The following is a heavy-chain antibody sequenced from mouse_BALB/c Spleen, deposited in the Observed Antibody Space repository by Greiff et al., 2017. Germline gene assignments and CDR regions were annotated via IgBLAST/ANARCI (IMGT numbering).Heavy chain of an antibody. J-gene: IGHJ1*01. CDR2: INPSSGYT. Sequence: QVQLKESGAELARPGASVKMSCKASGYTFTSYTMHWVKQRPGQGLEWIGYINPSSGYTNYNQKFKDKATLTADKSSSTAYMQLSSLTSEDSAVYSGECLTTVVARGYFDVWGAGTTVTVSS. D-gene: IGHD1-1*01. V-gene: IGHV1-4*01. CDR3: ECLTTVVARGYFDV. CDR1: GYTFTSYT.